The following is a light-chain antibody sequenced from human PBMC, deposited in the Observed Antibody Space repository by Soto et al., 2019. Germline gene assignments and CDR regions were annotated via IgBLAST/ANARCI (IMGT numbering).Light chain of an antibody. CDR1: QSLSTY. V-gene: IGKV3-11*01. CDR2: DAS. J-gene: IGKJ4*01. CDR3: QQRSRWPPP. Sequence: EIVLTQSPATLSLSPGESATLSCRASQSLSTYLAWYQQKAGQAPRLLIYDASKRATGIPARFSGSGSGTDFTLTISSLEPEDLAVYYCQQRSRWPPPFGNGTKVEI.